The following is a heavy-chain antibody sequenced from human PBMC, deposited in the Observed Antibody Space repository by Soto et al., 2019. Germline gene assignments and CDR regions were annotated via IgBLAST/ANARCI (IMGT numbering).Heavy chain of an antibody. CDR3: ARGSIEGVAARRVYYYYGMDV. V-gene: IGHV6-1*01. CDR1: GDSVSSNSAA. J-gene: IGHJ6*02. D-gene: IGHD6-6*01. CDR2: TYYRSKWYN. Sequence: PSQTLSLTCAISGDSVSSNSAAWNWIRQSPSRGLEWLGRTYYRSKWYNDYAVSVKSRITINPDTSKNQFSLQLNSVTPEDTAVYYCARGSIEGVAARRVYYYYGMDVWGQGTTVTVSS.